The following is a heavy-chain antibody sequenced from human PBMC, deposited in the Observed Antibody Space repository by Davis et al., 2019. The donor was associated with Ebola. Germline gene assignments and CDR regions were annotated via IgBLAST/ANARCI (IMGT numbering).Heavy chain of an antibody. J-gene: IGHJ5*02. Sequence: PSETLSLTCTVSGGSISSYYWSWIRQPPGKGLEWIGYIYYSGSTNYNPSLKSRVTISVDTSKNQFSLKLSSVTAADTAVYYCAGEVPPAFIAARPDFHWFDPWGQGTLVTVSS. D-gene: IGHD6-6*01. CDR2: IYYSGST. V-gene: IGHV4-59*01. CDR3: AGEVPPAFIAARPDFHWFDP. CDR1: GGSISSYY.